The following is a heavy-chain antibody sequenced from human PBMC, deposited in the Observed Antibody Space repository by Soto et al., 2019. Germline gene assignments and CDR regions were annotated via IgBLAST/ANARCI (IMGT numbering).Heavy chain of an antibody. CDR3: ARDRHVALDS. J-gene: IGHJ4*02. V-gene: IGHV4-59*01. Sequence: QVQLQESGSGLVKPSETLSLTCTVSGGSISSYYWSWIRQLPGKGLEWIGYIYYSGSTNYNPSLKSSVTISVDKSKNQFYLKLSSVPAADTAVYYGARDRHVALDSWGQGTLVTVSS. CDR1: GGSISSYY. CDR2: IYYSGST. D-gene: IGHD5-12*01.